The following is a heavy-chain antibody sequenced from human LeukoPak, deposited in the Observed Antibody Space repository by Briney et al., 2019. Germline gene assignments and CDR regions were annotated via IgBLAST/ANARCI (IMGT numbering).Heavy chain of an antibody. V-gene: IGHV4-4*07. D-gene: IGHD1-14*01. J-gene: IGHJ4*02. CDR3: ARSTNRLDS. Sequence: SETLSLTCTVSGGSISSYSWSWIRQPAGKGLEWIGRIYTSGSTNYNPSFKSRVTMSVDTSKNQFSLNVTSVTAADTAVYYCARSTNRLDSWGQGTLVTVSS. CDR1: GGSISSYS. CDR2: IYTSGST.